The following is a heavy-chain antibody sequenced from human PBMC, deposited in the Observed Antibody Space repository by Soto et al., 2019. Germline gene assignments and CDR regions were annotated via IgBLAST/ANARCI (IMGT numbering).Heavy chain of an antibody. Sequence: ASVKVSCKASGYTFTNYAMHWVRQAPGQRLKWMGWINAGNGNTKYSQKFQGRVTITRDTSASTAYMELSSLRSEDTAVYYCARDACSRTSCHPQENYPAMDVWGQGTMVTV. CDR1: GYTFTNYA. J-gene: IGHJ6*02. CDR2: INAGNGNT. V-gene: IGHV1-3*01. CDR3: ARDACSRTSCHPQENYPAMDV. D-gene: IGHD2-2*01.